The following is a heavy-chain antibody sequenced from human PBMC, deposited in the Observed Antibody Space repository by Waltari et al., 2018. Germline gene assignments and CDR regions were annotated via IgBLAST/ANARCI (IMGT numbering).Heavy chain of an antibody. CDR3: ARRTGSYGNYFDY. CDR2: IYGSSGST. V-gene: IGHV4-39*07. CDR1: GGSFSSYW. D-gene: IGHD4-17*01. Sequence: QVQLQESGPGLVKPSETLSLTCAVSGGSFSSYWWGWIRQTPGKGLEWIGSIYGSSGSTEYNPSLKSRATISRDMSKNQFSLKLSSVTAADTAVYYCARRTGSYGNYFDYWGQGVLVTVSS. J-gene: IGHJ4*02.